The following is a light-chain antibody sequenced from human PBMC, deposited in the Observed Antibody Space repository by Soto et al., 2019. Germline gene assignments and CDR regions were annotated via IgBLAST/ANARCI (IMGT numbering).Light chain of an antibody. Sequence: QSALTQPPSASGPPGQSVTISCTGTSSDIGGYNYVSWYQHHPGKAPKVMIYEVSKRPSGVPDRFSGSKSGNTASLTVSGLQPEDEADYYCSSYAGSNNLGVFGGGTKLTVL. CDR3: SSYAGSNNLGV. J-gene: IGLJ3*02. CDR1: SSDIGGYNY. CDR2: EVS. V-gene: IGLV2-8*01.